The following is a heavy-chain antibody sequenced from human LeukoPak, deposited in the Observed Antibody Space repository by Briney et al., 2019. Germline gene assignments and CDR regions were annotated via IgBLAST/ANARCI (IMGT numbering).Heavy chain of an antibody. V-gene: IGHV3-64D*06. CDR3: VPAYGSGAEYFQH. CDR1: GFTFSSYA. D-gene: IGHD4-17*01. J-gene: IGHJ1*01. Sequence: GGSLRLSCSASGFTFSSYAMHWVRQAPGKGLEYVSAISSNGGSTYYADSVKGRLTISRDNSKNTLYLQLSSLRAEDTAVYFCVPAYGSGAEYFQHWGQGTLLTVSS. CDR2: ISSNGGST.